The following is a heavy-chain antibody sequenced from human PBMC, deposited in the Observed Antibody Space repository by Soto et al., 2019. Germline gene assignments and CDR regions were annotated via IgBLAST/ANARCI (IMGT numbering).Heavy chain of an antibody. J-gene: IGHJ4*02. CDR3: STVALISETSGHTAAF. CDR1: GLTFTNAW. D-gene: IGHD2-15*01. V-gene: IGHV3-15*07. CDR2: IKRNIDGATT. Sequence: EAQLVESGGALVTPGGSLRLSCAASGLTFTNAWMNWVRQAPGKGLEWVGRIKRNIDGATTDYAAPVNGIFSIARDDSKNTVFLHINSMKTEDTAVYYGSTVALISETSGHTAAFWGQATLVTVSS.